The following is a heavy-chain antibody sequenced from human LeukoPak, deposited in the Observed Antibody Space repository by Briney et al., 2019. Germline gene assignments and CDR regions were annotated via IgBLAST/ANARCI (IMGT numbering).Heavy chain of an antibody. D-gene: IGHD3-16*01. CDR2: YNYSGCT. Sequence: SQTLSLICTVAGGSFSSYYWSWTRHHRGNGMEWMGYYNYSGCTDYNPSLKSRVKMSLDTSKNQFSLKLSSVTAADTAVYYCAIAVISFGAAVAKGFDCWGQGTLVTVSS. J-gene: IGHJ4*02. CDR1: GGSFSSYY. CDR3: AIAVISFGAAVAKGFDC. V-gene: IGHV4-59*01.